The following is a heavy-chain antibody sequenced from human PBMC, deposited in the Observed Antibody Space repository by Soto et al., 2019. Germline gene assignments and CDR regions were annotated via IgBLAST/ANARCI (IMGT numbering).Heavy chain of an antibody. CDR3: ATTGN. J-gene: IGHJ4*02. Sequence: AXXKVCCQACGYTVTGDYMHWVRQAPGQGLEWMGWINPNSGGTNYAQKFQGWVTMTRDTSISTAYMELSRLRSDDTAVYYCATTGNWGQGTLVTVSS. V-gene: IGHV1-2*04. CDR2: INPNSGGT. CDR1: GYTVTGDY. D-gene: IGHD4-17*01.